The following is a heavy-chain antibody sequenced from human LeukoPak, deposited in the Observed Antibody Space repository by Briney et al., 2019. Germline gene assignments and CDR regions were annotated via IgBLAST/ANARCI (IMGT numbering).Heavy chain of an antibody. D-gene: IGHD6-6*01. CDR1: GGSISGYY. V-gene: IGHV4-59*08. CDR3: AREYSSSSGRRAFDI. J-gene: IGHJ3*02. CDR2: IYYSGST. Sequence: SETLSLTCTVSGGSISGYYWSWIRQPPGEGLEWIGYIYYSGSTNYNPSLKSRLTISIDTSENQFSLKLSSVTAADTAVYYCAREYSSSSGRRAFDIWGQGTMVTVSS.